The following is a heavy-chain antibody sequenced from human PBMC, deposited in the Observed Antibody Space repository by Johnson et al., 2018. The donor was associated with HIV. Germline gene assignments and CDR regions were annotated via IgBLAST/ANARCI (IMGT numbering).Heavy chain of an antibody. D-gene: IGHD2-2*01. CDR1: GFTFSSYG. V-gene: IGHV3-30*02. Sequence: QVQLVESGGGVVQPGGSLRLSCAASGFTFSSYGMHWVRQAPGKGLEWVAFIRYDGSIKYYADSVKGRFTISRDNSKNTLYLQMNSQRAEDTAVYYCARDRCSSTSCIDAFDIWGQGTMVTVSS. J-gene: IGHJ3*02. CDR3: ARDRCSSTSCIDAFDI. CDR2: IRYDGSIK.